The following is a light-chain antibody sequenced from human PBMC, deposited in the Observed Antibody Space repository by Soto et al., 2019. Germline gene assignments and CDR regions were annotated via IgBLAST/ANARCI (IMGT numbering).Light chain of an antibody. J-gene: IGKJ4*01. CDR3: QQYNNWPRAT. V-gene: IGKV3D-15*01. CDR2: EAS. Sequence: EIVLTQSPATLSLSPGEIATLSCRASLSISNSLAWYQQKPGQAPRLLIYEASNRATGIPARFSGSGSGTEFNLTISSLQSEDFGVYYCQQYNNWPRATFGGATKVDI. CDR1: LSISNS.